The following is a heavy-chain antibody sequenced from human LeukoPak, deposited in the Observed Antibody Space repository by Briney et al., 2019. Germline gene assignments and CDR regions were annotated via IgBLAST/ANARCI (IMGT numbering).Heavy chain of an antibody. CDR2: IYYSGST. CDR1: GGSIRNYF. V-gene: IGHV4-59*01. D-gene: IGHD3-22*01. Sequence: PSETLSLTCSVSGGSIRNYFWSWIRQTPGTGLEWIGYIYYSGSTSYNPSLKSRVTISVDTSKNQFSLRLSSVTAADTAVYYCARVIGDYDRRGLKNPYYFDYWGQGTLVTVSS. J-gene: IGHJ4*02. CDR3: ARVIGDYDRRGLKNPYYFDY.